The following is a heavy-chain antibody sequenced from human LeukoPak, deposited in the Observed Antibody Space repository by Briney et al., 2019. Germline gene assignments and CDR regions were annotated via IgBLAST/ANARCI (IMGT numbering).Heavy chain of an antibody. V-gene: IGHV4-59*01. D-gene: IGHD5-12*01. CDR2: IYYSGST. CDR1: GGSISSYY. Sequence: SETLSLTCTVSGGSISSYYWSWIRQPPGKGLEWVGYIYYSGSTNYNPSLKSRVTISVDTSKNQFSLKLSPVTAADTAVYYCARRRYSGYAGFDYWGQGPLVTVSS. J-gene: IGHJ4*02. CDR3: ARRRYSGYAGFDY.